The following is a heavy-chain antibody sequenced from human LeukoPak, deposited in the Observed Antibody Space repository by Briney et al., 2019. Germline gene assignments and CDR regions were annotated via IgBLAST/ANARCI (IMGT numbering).Heavy chain of an antibody. D-gene: IGHD6-13*01. CDR3: ASGWGPLGIAQQLPRYYFDY. CDR1: GGTFSSYA. Sequence: SVKVSCKASGGTFSSYAISWVRQAPGQGIDWMGGIIPIFGTANYAQNLQGRVTITADESTSTAYVELSSLRSEDTAVYYCASGWGPLGIAQQLPRYYFDYWGQGTLVTVSS. CDR2: IIPIFGTA. J-gene: IGHJ4*02. V-gene: IGHV1-69*13.